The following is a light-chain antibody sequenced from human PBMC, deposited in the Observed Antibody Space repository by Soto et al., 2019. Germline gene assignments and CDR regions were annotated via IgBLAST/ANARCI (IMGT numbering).Light chain of an antibody. Sequence: QSVLAHPASVSGSPGQSITISCPGTSSDIGFSNYVSWYQQHPGKAPKLMISDVSDRPSGVSSRFSGSKSGNTASLTISGLQAEDEADYYCSSYTSSDTDVFGTGTKVTVL. CDR3: SSYTSSDTDV. V-gene: IGLV2-14*01. CDR1: SSDIGFSNY. CDR2: DVS. J-gene: IGLJ1*01.